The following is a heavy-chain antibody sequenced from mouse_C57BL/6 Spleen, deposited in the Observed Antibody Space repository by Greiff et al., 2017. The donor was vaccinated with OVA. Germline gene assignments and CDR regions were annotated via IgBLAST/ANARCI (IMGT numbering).Heavy chain of an antibody. V-gene: IGHV1-82*01. CDR3: ARCGYDDYFDD. D-gene: IGHD2-2*01. J-gene: IGHJ2*01. CDR2: IYPGDGDT. CDR1: GYAFSSSW. Sequence: QVQLQQSGPELVKPGASVKISCKASGYAFSSSWMNWVKQRPGKGLEWIGRIYPGDGDTNYNGKFKGKATLTADKSSSTAYMQLSSLTSEDSAVYFCARCGYDDYFDDWGQGTTLTGSS.